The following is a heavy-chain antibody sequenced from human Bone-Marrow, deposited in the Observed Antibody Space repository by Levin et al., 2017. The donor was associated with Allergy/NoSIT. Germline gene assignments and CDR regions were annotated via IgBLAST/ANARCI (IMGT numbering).Heavy chain of an antibody. J-gene: IGHJ4*02. CDR3: ARHRGLGSAFDY. D-gene: IGHD3-10*01. CDR1: GFTFDDHG. CDR2: INWNGGST. Sequence: GGSLRLSCAASGFTFDDHGMTWVRQVPGKGLEWVSGINWNGGSTSYADSVKGRFTMSRDNAKNSLYLQMNSLRAEDTALSYCARHRGLGSAFDYWGQGTLVTVSS. V-gene: IGHV3-20*04.